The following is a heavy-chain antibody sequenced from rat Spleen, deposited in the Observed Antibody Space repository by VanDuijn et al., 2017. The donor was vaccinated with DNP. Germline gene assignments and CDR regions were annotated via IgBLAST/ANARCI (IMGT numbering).Heavy chain of an antibody. Sequence: EVQLMESGGGVVQPGRSLKLSCAASGFTFSDYYMAWVRQAPTKGLEWVAYISYDGRSNYRGDSVKGRFTISRDNAKSTLYLQMNSLRSEDMATYYCARHVLPLRVWDYWGQGVMVTVSS. J-gene: IGHJ2*01. D-gene: IGHD1-4*01. CDR3: ARHVLPLRVWDY. V-gene: IGHV5-22*01. CDR2: ISYDGRSN. CDR1: GFTFSDYY.